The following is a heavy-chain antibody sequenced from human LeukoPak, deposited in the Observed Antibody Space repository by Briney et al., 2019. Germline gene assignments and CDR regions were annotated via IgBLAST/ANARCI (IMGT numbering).Heavy chain of an antibody. J-gene: IGHJ4*02. D-gene: IGHD2-15*01. Sequence: GGSLRLSCAASGFTFSTYGMNWVRQAPGKGLEWVSYISSSNSNINYADSVKGRFTISRDNARNSLYLQMNSLRAEDTAVYYCARGFSLLPDYWGQGTLVTVSS. CDR1: GFTFSTYG. V-gene: IGHV3-48*01. CDR3: ARGFSLLPDY. CDR2: ISSSNSNI.